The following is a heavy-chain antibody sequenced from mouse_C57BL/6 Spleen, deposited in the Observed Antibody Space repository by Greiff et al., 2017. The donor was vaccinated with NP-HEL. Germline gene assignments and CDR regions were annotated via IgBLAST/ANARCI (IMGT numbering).Heavy chain of an antibody. CDR2: ISSGSSTI. CDR3: ARGEYYYGSSPYYYAMDY. Sequence: EVQLVESGGGLVKPGGSLKLSCAASGFTFSDYGMHWVRQAPEKGLEWVAYISSGSSTIYYADTVKGRFTISRDNAKNTLFLQMTSLRSEDTAMYYCARGEYYYGSSPYYYAMDYWGQGTSVTVSS. V-gene: IGHV5-17*01. CDR1: GFTFSDYG. D-gene: IGHD1-1*01. J-gene: IGHJ4*01.